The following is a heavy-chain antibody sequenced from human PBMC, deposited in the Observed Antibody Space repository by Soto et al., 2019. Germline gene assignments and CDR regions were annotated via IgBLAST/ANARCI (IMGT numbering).Heavy chain of an antibody. J-gene: IGHJ2*01. D-gene: IGHD4-17*01. V-gene: IGHV4-34*01. Sequence: QVQLQQWGAGLLKPSETLSLTCAVYGGSFSGYYWSWIRQPPGKGLEWIGEINHSGSTNYNPSLKSRVTISVDTSKIQFSLKLSSVTAADTAVYYCARGYYGDYEVAWYFDLWGRGTLVTVSS. CDR3: ARGYYGDYEVAWYFDL. CDR1: GGSFSGYY. CDR2: INHSGST.